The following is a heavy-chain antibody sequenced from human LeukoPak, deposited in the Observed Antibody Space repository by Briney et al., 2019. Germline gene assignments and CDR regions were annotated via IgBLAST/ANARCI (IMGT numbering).Heavy chain of an antibody. D-gene: IGHD2-2*01. J-gene: IGHJ4*02. Sequence: SETLSLTCTVSGGPIYSYYWSWVRQTAGKGLEWIGRLYPGVSTNYNPSLKSRVTISVDTSKNQFSLKLSSVTAADTAVYYCAREECSSTSCYVFDYWGQGTLVTVSS. CDR3: AREECSSTSCYVFDY. CDR2: LYPGVST. CDR1: GGPIYSYY. V-gene: IGHV4-4*07.